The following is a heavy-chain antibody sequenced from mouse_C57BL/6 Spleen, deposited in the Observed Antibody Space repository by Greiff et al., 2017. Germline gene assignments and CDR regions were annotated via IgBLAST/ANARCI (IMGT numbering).Heavy chain of an antibody. D-gene: IGHD3-3*01. Sequence: VHLVESGPGLVQPSQSLSITCTVSGFSLTSYGVHWVRQSPGKGLEWLGVIWSGGSTDYNAAFISRLSISKDNSKSQVFFKMNSLQADDTAIYYCARRGDAWFAYWGQGTLVTVSA. V-gene: IGHV2-2*01. CDR1: GFSLTSYG. CDR3: ARRGDAWFAY. J-gene: IGHJ3*01. CDR2: IWSGGST.